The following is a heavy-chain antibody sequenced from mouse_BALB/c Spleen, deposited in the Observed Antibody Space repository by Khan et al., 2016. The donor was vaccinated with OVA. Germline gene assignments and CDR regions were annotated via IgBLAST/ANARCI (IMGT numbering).Heavy chain of an antibody. J-gene: IGHJ3*01. CDR2: INPSDSET. Sequence: QLQQPGAELVRPGASVKLSCKASGYTFTSYWMNWVRQRPGQGLDWIGKINPSDSETHYNQMFKDKATLTVDKSSGTAYMQLSSLTSAYSAVYYCARREKYGYDPSWFAYWGQGTLVTVSA. CDR1: GYTFTSYW. CDR3: ARREKYGYDPSWFAY. D-gene: IGHD2-2*01. V-gene: IGHV1-61*01.